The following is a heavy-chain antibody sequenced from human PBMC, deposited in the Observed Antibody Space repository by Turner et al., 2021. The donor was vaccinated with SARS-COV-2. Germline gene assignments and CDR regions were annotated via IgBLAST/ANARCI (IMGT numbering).Heavy chain of an antibody. Sequence: QVQLVESGGGVVQPGRSLRLSCAASGFTFSSYGMHWVRQAPGKGLEWVAIIWYDGSNKYYADSVKGRFTISRDNSKNTRYLQMNSLRAEDTAVYYCAREHPHSSWQTYYFDFWGQGTLVTVSS. CDR1: GFTFSSYG. D-gene: IGHD6-13*01. CDR3: AREHPHSSWQTYYFDF. J-gene: IGHJ4*02. V-gene: IGHV3-33*01. CDR2: IWYDGSNK.